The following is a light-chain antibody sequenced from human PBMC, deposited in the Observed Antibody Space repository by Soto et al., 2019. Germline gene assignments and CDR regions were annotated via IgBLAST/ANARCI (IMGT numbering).Light chain of an antibody. Sequence: QSALTQPASVSGSPGQSITISCTGTSSDVGFSNFVYWYQQHPGKAPKLIISDVSNRPSGVSNRFSGSKFGNTASLTISGLQAEDEDDYYCSSYTTSITDVFGTGTKLTVL. J-gene: IGLJ1*01. CDR1: SSDVGFSNF. CDR3: SSYTTSITDV. CDR2: DVS. V-gene: IGLV2-14*03.